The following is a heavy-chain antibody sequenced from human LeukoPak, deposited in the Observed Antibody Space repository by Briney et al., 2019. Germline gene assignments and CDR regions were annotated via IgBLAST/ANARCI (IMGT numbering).Heavy chain of an antibody. CDR3: ARGGYTYGHGWFDP. Sequence: GGSLRLSCAASGFTVSSNYMSWVRQAPGKGLEWVSVIYSGGSTYYADSVKGRFTISRDNSKNTLYLQMNSLRAEDTAVYYCARGGYTYGHGWFDPWGQGTLVTVSS. D-gene: IGHD5-18*01. CDR2: IYSGGST. J-gene: IGHJ5*02. CDR1: GFTVSSNY. V-gene: IGHV3-66*01.